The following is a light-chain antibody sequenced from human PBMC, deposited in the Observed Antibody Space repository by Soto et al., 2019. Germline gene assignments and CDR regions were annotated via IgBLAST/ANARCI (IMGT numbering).Light chain of an antibody. CDR1: ANDIGGYNF. CDR2: EVN. Sequence: QSALTQPPSASGSPGQSVAISCTGTANDIGGYNFVSWYQQHPGKAPKLLIYEVNKRPSGVPDRFSGSKSGNTASLTVSGLQAEDEADYYCSAHGGTNPYVFGTGTKLTVL. CDR3: SAHGGTNPYV. J-gene: IGLJ1*01. V-gene: IGLV2-8*01.